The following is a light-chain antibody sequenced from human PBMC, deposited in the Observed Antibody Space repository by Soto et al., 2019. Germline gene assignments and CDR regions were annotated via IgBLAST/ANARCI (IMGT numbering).Light chain of an antibody. CDR3: QSYDSSLSGYVV. Sequence: QSVLTQPPSVSGAPWQRVTISCTGSSSNIGAGYDVHWYQQLPGTAPKLLIYGNSNRPSGVPDRFSGSKSGTSASLAITGLQAEDEADYYCQSYDSSLSGYVVFGGGTKVTVL. V-gene: IGLV1-40*01. J-gene: IGLJ2*01. CDR2: GNS. CDR1: SSNIGAGYD.